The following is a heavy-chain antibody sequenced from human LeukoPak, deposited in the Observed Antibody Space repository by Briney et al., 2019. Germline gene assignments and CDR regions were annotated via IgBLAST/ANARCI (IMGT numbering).Heavy chain of an antibody. CDR2: IIPIFGTA. D-gene: IGHD5-12*01. V-gene: IGHV1-69*05. Sequence: SVKLSCKASGGTFSSYAISWVRQAPGHGLEWMGGIIPIFGTANYAKNLQGRVTITTDESTSPAYMELSSLRSEDTAVYYCARVGYPTINSNFDYWGQGTLVTVSS. CDR3: ARVGYPTINSNFDY. CDR1: GGTFSSYA. J-gene: IGHJ4*02.